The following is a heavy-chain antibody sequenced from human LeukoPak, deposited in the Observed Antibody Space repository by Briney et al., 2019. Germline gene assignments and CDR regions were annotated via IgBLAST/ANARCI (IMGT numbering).Heavy chain of an antibody. J-gene: IGHJ6*03. CDR1: GYTFTSYG. Sequence: GASVKVSCKASGYTFTSYGISWVRQAPGQGLEWMGWISAYNGNTNYAQKLQGRVTMTTDISTSTAYMELRSLRSDDTAVYYCARDGLLWFGGAYMDVWGKGTTVTVSS. V-gene: IGHV1-18*01. D-gene: IGHD3-10*01. CDR3: ARDGLLWFGGAYMDV. CDR2: ISAYNGNT.